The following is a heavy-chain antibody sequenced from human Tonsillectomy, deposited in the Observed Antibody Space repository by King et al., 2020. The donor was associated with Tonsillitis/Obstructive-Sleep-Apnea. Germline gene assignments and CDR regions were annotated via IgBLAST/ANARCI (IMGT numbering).Heavy chain of an antibody. D-gene: IGHD6-19*01. V-gene: IGHV3-23*04. CDR1: GFTFSSYA. CDR3: AKGKDNSGWYYYGMDV. Sequence: VQLVESGGGLVQPGGSLRLSFAAPGFTFSSYAMNLVRQTPGKGLEWVSAISGSGGGTYSANSVRGRFTISRDNSKNTLYLQMNSLTVEDTAVYYCAKGKDNSGWYYYGMDVWGQGTTVTVSS. CDR2: ISGSGGGT. J-gene: IGHJ6*02.